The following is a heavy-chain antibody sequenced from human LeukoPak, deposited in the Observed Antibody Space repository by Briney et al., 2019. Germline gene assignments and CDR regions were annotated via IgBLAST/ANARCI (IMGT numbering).Heavy chain of an antibody. Sequence: PGGSLRLSCAASGFTFSSYWMYWVRQAPGKGLVWVSRLNSDGSSTSYADSVKGRFTISRDNDKNSLFLQMNSLRAEDTALYYCAKDSYSSSWSLHYDSWGQGTLVTVSS. CDR1: GFTFSSYW. J-gene: IGHJ4*02. D-gene: IGHD6-13*01. CDR3: AKDSYSSSWSLHYDS. CDR2: LNSDGSST. V-gene: IGHV3-74*01.